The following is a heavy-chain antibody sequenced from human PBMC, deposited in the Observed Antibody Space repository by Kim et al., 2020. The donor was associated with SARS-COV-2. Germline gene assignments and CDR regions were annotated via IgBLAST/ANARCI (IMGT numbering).Heavy chain of an antibody. Sequence: YYSGSTYYNPSLKSRVTISVDTSKNQFSLKLSSVTAADTAVYYCARGYRYWGQGTLVTVSS. J-gene: IGHJ4*02. CDR3: ARGYRY. D-gene: IGHD2-2*01. CDR2: YYSGST. V-gene: IGHV4-30-4*01.